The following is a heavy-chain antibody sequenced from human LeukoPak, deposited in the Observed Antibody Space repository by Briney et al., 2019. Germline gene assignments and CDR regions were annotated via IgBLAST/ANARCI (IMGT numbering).Heavy chain of an antibody. CDR2: IHYSGST. CDR3: ARGGNSGSYFLLD. CDR1: GGSISTTY. V-gene: IGHV4-59*01. D-gene: IGHD1-26*01. Sequence: SETPSLTCSVSGGSISTTYWSWIRQPPGKGLEWIGYIHYSGSTNYNPSLKSRVTISVDTSKNQFSLKLSSVTAADTAVYYCARGGNSGSYFLLDWGQGTLVTVTS. J-gene: IGHJ4*02.